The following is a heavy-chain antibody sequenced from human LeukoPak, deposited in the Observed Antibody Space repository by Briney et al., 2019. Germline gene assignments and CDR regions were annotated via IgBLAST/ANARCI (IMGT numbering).Heavy chain of an antibody. V-gene: IGHV4-4*07. CDR2: IYSSGST. Sequence: RTSVKLSFNCTGSAFTISSIYWSWMPQPPGIGLMGIGRIYSSGSTYYNPSLKSRVTIAVDSSKNQFSLKMSSVTAADTAVYYCARVSSGSSEHYCGQGTLVTVSS. J-gene: IGHJ4*02. CDR1: AFTISSIY. CDR3: ARVSSGSSEHY. D-gene: IGHD1-26*01.